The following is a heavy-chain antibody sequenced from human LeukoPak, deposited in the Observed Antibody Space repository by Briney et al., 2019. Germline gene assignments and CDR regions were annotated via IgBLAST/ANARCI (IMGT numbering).Heavy chain of an antibody. CDR3: ARNVGPLDY. J-gene: IGHJ4*02. CDR1: GGSISSSSYY. D-gene: IGHD1-26*01. CDR2: IYYSGST. V-gene: IGHV4-39*07. Sequence: PSETLSLTCTVSGGSISSSSYYWGWIRQPPGKGLEWIGSIYYSGSTYYNPSLKSRVTISVDTSKNQFSLKLSSVTAADTAVYYCARNVGPLDYWGQGTLVTVSS.